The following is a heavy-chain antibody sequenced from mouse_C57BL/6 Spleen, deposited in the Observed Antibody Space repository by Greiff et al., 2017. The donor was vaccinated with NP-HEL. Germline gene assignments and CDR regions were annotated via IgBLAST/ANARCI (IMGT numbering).Heavy chain of an antibody. CDR3: TRSAYDFDY. V-gene: IGHV1-15*01. J-gene: IGHJ2*01. D-gene: IGHD2-14*01. CDR2: IDPDTGGT. CDR1: GYTFTDYE. Sequence: QVQLQQSGAELVRPGASVTLSCKASGYTFTDYEMHWVKQTPVHGLEWIGAIDPDTGGTAYNQKFKGKAILTADKSSSTAYMELRSLTSEDSSVYYCTRSAYDFDYWGQGTTLTVSS.